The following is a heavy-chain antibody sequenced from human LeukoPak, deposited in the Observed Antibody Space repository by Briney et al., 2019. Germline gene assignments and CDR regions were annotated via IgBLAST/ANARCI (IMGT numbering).Heavy chain of an antibody. CDR1: GYTFTGYY. J-gene: IGHJ5*02. CDR3: ARGPLMWIQLWGFDP. V-gene: IGHV1-2*02. D-gene: IGHD5-18*01. CDR2: INPNSGGT. Sequence: ASVKVSCKASGYTFTGYYMHWVQQAPGQGLEWMGWINPNSGGTNYAQKFQGRVTMTRDTSISTAYMELSRLRSDDTAVYYCARGPLMWIQLWGFDPWGQGTLVTVSS.